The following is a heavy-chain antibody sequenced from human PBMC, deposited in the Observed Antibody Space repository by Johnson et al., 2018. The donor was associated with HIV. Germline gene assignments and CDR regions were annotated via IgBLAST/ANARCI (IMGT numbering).Heavy chain of an antibody. J-gene: IGHJ3*02. Sequence: VQLVESGGGVVQTGGSLRLSCAASGFTFSSYDMHWVRQATGKGLEWVSAIGTAGDTYYPGSVKGRFTISRENAKNSLYLQMNSLRAGDTAVYYCARANRGRNDAFDIWGKGTMVTVSS. CDR1: GFTFSSYD. CDR2: IGTAGDT. CDR3: ARANRGRNDAFDI. V-gene: IGHV3-13*01. D-gene: IGHD2-15*01.